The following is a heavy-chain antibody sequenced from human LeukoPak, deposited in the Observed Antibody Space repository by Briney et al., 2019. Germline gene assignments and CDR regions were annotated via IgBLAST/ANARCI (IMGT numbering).Heavy chain of an antibody. Sequence: ASVKVSCKXSGYTFTDYYMHWVQQAPGKGLEWMGLVDPEDGETMYAEKFQGRVTITADTSTDTAYMELSSLRSEDTAVYYCATWGVVAATVIFDYWGQGTLVTVSS. CDR3: ATWGVVAATVIFDY. J-gene: IGHJ4*02. CDR2: VDPEDGET. V-gene: IGHV1-69-2*01. CDR1: GYTFTDYY. D-gene: IGHD2-15*01.